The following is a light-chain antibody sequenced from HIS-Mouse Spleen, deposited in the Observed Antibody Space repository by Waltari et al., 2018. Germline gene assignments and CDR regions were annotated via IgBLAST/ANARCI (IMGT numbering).Light chain of an antibody. CDR3: SSYTSSSTYV. J-gene: IGLJ1*01. CDR1: SSDVGGYNY. V-gene: IGLV2-14*03. CDR2: DVS. Sequence: QSALTQPASVSGSPGQSTTISCTGTSSDVGGYNYFSWYQQHPGKAPKLMIYDVSNRPSGVSNRFACSHSGNTASLTISGLQAEDEADYYCSSYTSSSTYVFGTGTKVTVL.